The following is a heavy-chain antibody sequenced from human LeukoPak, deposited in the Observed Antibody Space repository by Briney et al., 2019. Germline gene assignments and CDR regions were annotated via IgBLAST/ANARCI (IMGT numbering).Heavy chain of an antibody. CDR1: GFTFSSSW. CDR3: ARSDHDDILTGYYR. J-gene: IGHJ4*02. CDR2: INQDGSEK. D-gene: IGHD3-9*01. Sequence: GGSLRLSCAASGFTFSSSWMSWVRQAPGKGLEWVANINQDGSEKNYVDSVKGRFAISRDNAKNSLCLQMNSLRAEDTAVYYCARSDHDDILTGYYRWGQGTLVTVSS. V-gene: IGHV3-7*01.